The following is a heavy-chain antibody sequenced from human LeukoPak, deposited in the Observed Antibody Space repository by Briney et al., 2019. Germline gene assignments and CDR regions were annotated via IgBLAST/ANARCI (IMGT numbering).Heavy chain of an antibody. CDR3: AKTLGYCSGGSCYSGVIDY. V-gene: IGHV3-23*01. Sequence: GGSLRLSCAASGFTFSGYGMSWVRQAPGKGLEWVSAISGSGGSTYYADSMKGRFTISRDNSKNTLYLQMNSLRAEDTAVYYCAKTLGYCSGGSCYSGVIDYWGQGTLVTVSS. D-gene: IGHD2-15*01. J-gene: IGHJ4*02. CDR2: ISGSGGST. CDR1: GFTFSGYG.